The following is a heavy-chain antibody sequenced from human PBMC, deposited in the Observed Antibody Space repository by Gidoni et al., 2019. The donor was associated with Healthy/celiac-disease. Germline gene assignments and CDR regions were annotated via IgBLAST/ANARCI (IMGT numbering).Heavy chain of an antibody. CDR1: GGSFSGYY. V-gene: IGHV4-34*01. J-gene: IGHJ6*03. Sequence: QVQLQQWGAGLLKPSETLSLTCAVYGGSFSGYYWGWIRQPPGKGLEWIGEINHSGSTNYNPSLKSRVTISVDTSKNQFSLKLSSVTAADTAVYYCARVDLLVPAALYYYYMDVWGKGTTVTVSS. CDR2: INHSGST. D-gene: IGHD2-2*01. CDR3: ARVDLLVPAALYYYYMDV.